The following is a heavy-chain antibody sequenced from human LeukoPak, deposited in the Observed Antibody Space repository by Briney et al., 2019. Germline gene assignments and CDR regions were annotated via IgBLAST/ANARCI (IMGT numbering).Heavy chain of an antibody. J-gene: IGHJ5*02. V-gene: IGHV3-74*01. CDR3: ARDYCDSNRCYGVVDP. D-gene: IGHD2/OR15-2a*01. CDR2: IDTGGSGT. CDR1: GFTFSSYW. Sequence: PGGSLRLSCAASGFTFSSYWMHWVRQVPGKGLMWVSRIDTGGSGTRYADSVKGRFTISRDNAKNTVYLQMNSLRAEDAAVYFCARDYCDSNRCYGVVDPWGQGTLVTVSS.